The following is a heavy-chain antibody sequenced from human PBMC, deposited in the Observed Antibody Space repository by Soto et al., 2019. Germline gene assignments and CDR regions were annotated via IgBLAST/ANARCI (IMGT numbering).Heavy chain of an antibody. V-gene: IGHV1-3*01. Sequence: GASVKVSCKASGYTFTSYAMHWVRQAPGQRLEWMGWINAGNGNTKYSQKFQGRVTITRDTSASTAYMELSSLRSEDTAVYYCARDSSGWYNFYYGMDVWSQGTTVTVS. CDR3: ARDSSGWYNFYYGMDV. CDR2: INAGNGNT. D-gene: IGHD6-19*01. CDR1: GYTFTSYA. J-gene: IGHJ6*02.